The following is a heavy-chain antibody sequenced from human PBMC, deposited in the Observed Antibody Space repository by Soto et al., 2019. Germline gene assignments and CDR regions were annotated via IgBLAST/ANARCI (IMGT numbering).Heavy chain of an antibody. J-gene: IGHJ4*02. V-gene: IGHV1-18*01. Sequence: QVQLVQSGAEVKKPGASVKVSCKASGYTFTNFGLSWVRQAPGQGLEWMGWISAYNGNTNYAQKFQGRVTMTTDAYTSTAYMEVRSLRFEDTGVYSCARGGTRIDSWGQGTLVTVSS. CDR1: GYTFTNFG. CDR2: ISAYNGNT. CDR3: ARGGTRIDS. D-gene: IGHD3-16*01.